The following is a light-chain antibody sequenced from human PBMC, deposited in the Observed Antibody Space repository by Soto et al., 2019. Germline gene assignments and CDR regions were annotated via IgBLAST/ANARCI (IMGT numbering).Light chain of an antibody. Sequence: DIVMTQSPATLSVAPGERVTFSCRASQSVGSSYLAWYQQKPGQAPRLLIYGASSRATGVPDRFSGSGSGPDFTLTISRLEPEDFAVYYCQQYGSSPPYTFGQGTKVDIK. CDR1: QSVGSSY. V-gene: IGKV3-20*01. J-gene: IGKJ2*01. CDR2: GAS. CDR3: QQYGSSPPYT.